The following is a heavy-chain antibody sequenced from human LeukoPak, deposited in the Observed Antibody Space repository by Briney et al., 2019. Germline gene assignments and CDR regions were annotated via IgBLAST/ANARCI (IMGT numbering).Heavy chain of an antibody. CDR3: ARVQGYYYYGMDV. CDR2: INSSGGST. Sequence: ASVKVSCKASGYTFTSYYMHWVRQAPGQGLEWMGIINSSGGSTSYAQKFQGRVTMARDTSTSTVYMELSSLRSEDTAVYYCARVQGYYYYGMDVWGQGTTVTVSS. V-gene: IGHV1-46*01. J-gene: IGHJ6*02. CDR1: GYTFTSYY.